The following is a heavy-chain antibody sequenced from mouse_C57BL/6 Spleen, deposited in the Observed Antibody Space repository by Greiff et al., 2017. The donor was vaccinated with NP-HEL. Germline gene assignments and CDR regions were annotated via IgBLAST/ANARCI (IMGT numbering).Heavy chain of an antibody. J-gene: IGHJ1*03. CDR2: IDPEDGET. V-gene: IGHV14-2*01. Sequence: DVKLVESGAELVKPGASVKLSCTASGFNIKDYYMHWVKQRTEQGLEWIGRIDPEDGETKYAPKFQGKATITADTSSNTAYLQLSSLTSEDTAVYYCALTGTEWYFDVWGTGTTVTVSS. D-gene: IGHD4-1*01. CDR3: ALTGTEWYFDV. CDR1: GFNIKDYY.